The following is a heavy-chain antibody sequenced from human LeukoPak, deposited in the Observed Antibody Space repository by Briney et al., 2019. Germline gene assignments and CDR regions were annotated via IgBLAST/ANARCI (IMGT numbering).Heavy chain of an antibody. CDR2: ISSSSSYI. V-gene: IGHV3-21*01. J-gene: IGHJ4*02. D-gene: IGHD5-18*01. CDR3: AGGFGTAMVTLDY. CDR1: GFTSSSYS. Sequence: PGGSLRLSCAASGFTSSSYSMNWVRQAPGKGLEWVSSISSSSSYIYYADSVKGRFTISRDNAKNSLYLQMNSLRAEDTAVYYCAGGFGTAMVTLDYWGQGTLVTVSS.